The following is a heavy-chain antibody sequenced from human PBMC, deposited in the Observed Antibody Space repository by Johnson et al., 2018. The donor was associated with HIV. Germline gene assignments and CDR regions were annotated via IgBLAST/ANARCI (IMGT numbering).Heavy chain of an antibody. CDR1: GFTVSSNY. CDR3: FIAPDAFDI. D-gene: IGHD6-13*01. V-gene: IGHV3-23*04. J-gene: IGHJ3*02. Sequence: VQLVESGGGLVQPGGSLRLSCAAFGFTVSSNYMSWVRQAPGKGLEWVSAISGSGGSTYYTDSVKGRFTISRDNSKNTLYLQMNSLRAEDTAVYYCFIAPDAFDIWGQGTMVTVSS. CDR2: ISGSGGST.